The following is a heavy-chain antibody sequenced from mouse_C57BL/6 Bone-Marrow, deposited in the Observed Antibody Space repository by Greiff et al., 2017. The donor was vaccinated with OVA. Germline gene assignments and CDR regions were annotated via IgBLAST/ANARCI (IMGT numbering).Heavy chain of an antibody. V-gene: IGHV7-1*01. CDR1: GFTFSDFY. D-gene: IGHD1-1*01. CDR2: SRNKANDYTT. CDR3: AREYYYEGFAY. Sequence: EVKLMESGGGLVQSGRSLRLSCATSGFTFSDFYMEWVRQAPGKGLEWIAASRNKANDYTTEYSASVKGRFIVSRDTSQSILYLQMNALRAEDTAIYYCAREYYYEGFAYWGQGTLVTVSA. J-gene: IGHJ3*01.